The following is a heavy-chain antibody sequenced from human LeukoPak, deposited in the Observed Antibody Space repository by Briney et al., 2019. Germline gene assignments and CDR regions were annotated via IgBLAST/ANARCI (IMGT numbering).Heavy chain of an antibody. CDR3: AEPEGGYYDIRPD. D-gene: IGHD3-22*01. J-gene: IGHJ4*02. CDR1: GFTFSSYA. Sequence: GSLRLSCAASGFTFSSYAMSWVRQAPGKGLEWVSAISGSGGSTYYADSVKGRFTISRDNSKNTLYLQMNSLRAEDTAVYYCAEPEGGYYDIRPDWGQGTLVTVSS. CDR2: ISGSGGST. V-gene: IGHV3-23*01.